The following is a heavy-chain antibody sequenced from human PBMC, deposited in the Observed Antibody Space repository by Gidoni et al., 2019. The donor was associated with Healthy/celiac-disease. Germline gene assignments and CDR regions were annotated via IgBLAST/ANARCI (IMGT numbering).Heavy chain of an antibody. CDR3: ARDGYCGGDCYHGPFQH. Sequence: QVQLVESGGGVVQPGRSPRPSSGTSGFTSSSYARHWVRQAPGKGLEWVAVISYDGSNKYYADSVKGRFTISRDNSKNTLYLQMNSLRAEDTAVYYCARDGYCGGDCYHGPFQHWGQGTLVTVSS. CDR1: GFTSSSYA. D-gene: IGHD2-21*01. J-gene: IGHJ1*01. V-gene: IGHV3-30-3*01. CDR2: ISYDGSNK.